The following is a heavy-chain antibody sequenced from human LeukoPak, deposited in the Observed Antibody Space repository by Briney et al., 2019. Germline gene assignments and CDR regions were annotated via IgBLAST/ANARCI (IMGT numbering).Heavy chain of an antibody. CDR3: ARDYGRDAFDAFDIWGL. D-gene: IGHD3-16*01. CDR1: GFTFSSYA. CDR2: ISGSGGST. V-gene: IGHV3-23*01. Sequence: PGGSLRLSCAASGFTFSSYAMSWVRQAPGKGLEWVSAISGSGGSTYYADSVKGRFTISRDNSKNTLYLQMNSLRAEDTAVYYCARDYGRDAFDAFDIWGLWGQGTMVTVSS. J-gene: IGHJ3*01.